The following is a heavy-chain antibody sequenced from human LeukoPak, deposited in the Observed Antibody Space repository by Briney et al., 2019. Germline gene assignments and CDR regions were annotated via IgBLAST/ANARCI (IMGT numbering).Heavy chain of an antibody. J-gene: IGHJ4*02. Sequence: GGSLRLSCAASGFTVSNKYMTWVRQVPGKGLEWVSVIYSDGSTYYADSVKGRFTISRDNSKNTLYLQMNSLRAEDTAVYYCARNPQSSQQLVSYWGQGTLVTVSS. V-gene: IGHV3-53*01. D-gene: IGHD6-13*01. CDR3: ARNPQSSQQLVSY. CDR1: GFTVSNKY. CDR2: IYSDGST.